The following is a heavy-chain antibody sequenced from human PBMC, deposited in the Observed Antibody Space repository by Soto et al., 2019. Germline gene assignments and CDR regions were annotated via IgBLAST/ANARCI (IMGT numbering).Heavy chain of an antibody. Sequence: QVQLQQWGAGLLKPSETLSLTCAVYGGSFSGYYWSWIRQPPGKGLEWIGEINHSGSTNYNPSLKSRVTISVDTSKNQFSLKLSSVTAADTAVYYCASKKRGYCSGVRRYQRRYSFDYWGQRTLVTVSS. V-gene: IGHV4-34*01. D-gene: IGHD2-15*01. CDR1: GGSFSGYY. J-gene: IGHJ4*02. CDR2: INHSGST. CDR3: ASKKRGYCSGVRRYQRRYSFDY.